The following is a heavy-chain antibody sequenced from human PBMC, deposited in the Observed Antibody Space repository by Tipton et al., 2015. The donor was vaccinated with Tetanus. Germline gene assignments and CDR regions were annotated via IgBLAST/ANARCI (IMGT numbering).Heavy chain of an antibody. CDR3: AGVTAQRTELYFEH. J-gene: IGHJ1*01. CDR1: GGSTHDYY. CDR2: IYSGGST. V-gene: IGHV4-4*07. Sequence: GLVKPSETLSLSCTVSGGSTHDYYWSWIRQSAGKGLEWIGRIYSGGSTNYNPSLKSRVTMSMDTSKNRFSLKLNSVTVADTAVYYCAGVTAQRTELYFEHWGQGTQVTVSS. D-gene: IGHD2-8*02.